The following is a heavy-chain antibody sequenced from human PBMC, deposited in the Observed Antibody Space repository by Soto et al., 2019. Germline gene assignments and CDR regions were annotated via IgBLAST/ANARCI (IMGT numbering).Heavy chain of an antibody. CDR3: ASHSIGSAAFAI. D-gene: IGHD3-10*01. J-gene: IGHJ3*02. CDR2: IIPIFGTA. CDR1: GGTFSSYA. V-gene: IGHV1-69*01. Sequence: QVQLVQSGAEVKKPGSSVKVSCKASGGTFSSYAISWVRQAPGQGLEWMAGIIPIFGTANYAQKCQGSVTITADESTRRAYRELSSLRSEDTAVYYCASHSIGSAAFAIWGQGTMVTVSS.